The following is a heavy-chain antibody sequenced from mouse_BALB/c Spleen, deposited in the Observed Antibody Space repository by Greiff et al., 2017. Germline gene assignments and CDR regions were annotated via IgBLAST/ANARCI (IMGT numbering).Heavy chain of an antibody. Sequence: QVQLQQSGPGLVAPSQSLSITCTVSGFSLTDYGVSWIRQPPGKGLEWLGLIWGGGSTYYNSDHKSRLSISKDNSKGQVFLKMNSLQTDDTAMYYCAKHVRPAYYGNYDYAMDYWGEGTSVTVSS. J-gene: IGHJ4*01. CDR3: AKHVRPAYYGNYDYAMDY. D-gene: IGHD2-10*01. V-gene: IGHV2-6-5*01. CDR1: GFSLTDYG. CDR2: IWGGGST.